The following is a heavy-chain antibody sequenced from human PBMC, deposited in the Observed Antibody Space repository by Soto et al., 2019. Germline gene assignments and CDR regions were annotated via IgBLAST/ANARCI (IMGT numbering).Heavy chain of an antibody. CDR3: ARGRSRLDY. J-gene: IGHJ4*02. V-gene: IGHV3-7*01. Sequence: GSLRLSCAASGFTLSSFWMTWVRQSPGTGLEWVANIDQDGSEKYYVDSVKGRFTISRDNAKNSLYLQMSSLRAEDTAVYYCARGRSRLDYWGQGTLVTVSS. CDR1: GFTLSSFW. CDR2: IDQDGSEK.